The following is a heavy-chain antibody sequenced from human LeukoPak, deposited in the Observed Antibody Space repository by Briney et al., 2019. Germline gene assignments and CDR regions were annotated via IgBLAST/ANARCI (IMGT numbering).Heavy chain of an antibody. Sequence: GGSLRLSCAASGFTFSSYGMHWVRQAPGKGVEWVAVISYDGSNEYYADSVKGPFTVSRDNSKITLYLQMTSLRAEETVVYLYAKDLAPQFRYFDGLLDDYDGMVDWGQGTTVTVSS. J-gene: IGHJ6*02. CDR1: GFTFSSYG. D-gene: IGHD3-9*01. CDR3: AKDLAPQFRYFDGLLDDYDGMVD. CDR2: ISYDGSNE. V-gene: IGHV3-30*18.